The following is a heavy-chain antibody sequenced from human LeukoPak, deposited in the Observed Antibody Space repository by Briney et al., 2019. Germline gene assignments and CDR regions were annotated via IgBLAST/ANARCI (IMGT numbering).Heavy chain of an antibody. J-gene: IGHJ6*03. CDR1: GFTFSSYA. D-gene: IGHD6-13*01. CDR3: ARGDSSSWYEYYYYYYIDV. Sequence: GSLRLSCAASGFTFSSYAMHWVRQAPGKGLEYVSAISSNGGSTYYANSVKGRFTISRDNSKNTLYLQMGSLRAEDMAVYYCARGDSSSWYEYYYYYYIDVWGKGTTVTVSS. CDR2: ISSNGGST. V-gene: IGHV3-64*01.